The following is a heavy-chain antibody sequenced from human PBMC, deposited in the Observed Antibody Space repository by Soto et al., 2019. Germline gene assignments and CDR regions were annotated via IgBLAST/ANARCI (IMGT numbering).Heavy chain of an antibody. J-gene: IGHJ3*02. Sequence: QVQLQESGPGLVKPSQTLSLTCTVSGASISSGDYYWSWIRQPPGKGLEWIGYIYYSGGTYYNPSLXRXFPXSVDTAKNQFSRKLSSVTAADTAVYYCASWGAFDIWGQGTMVTVSS. CDR1: GASISSGDYY. V-gene: IGHV4-30-4*01. CDR3: ASWGAFDI. D-gene: IGHD7-27*01. CDR2: IYYSGGT.